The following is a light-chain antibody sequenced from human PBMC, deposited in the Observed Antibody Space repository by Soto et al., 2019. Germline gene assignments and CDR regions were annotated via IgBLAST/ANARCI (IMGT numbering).Light chain of an antibody. J-gene: IGKJ2*01. CDR3: QQSYSTPYI. Sequence: DIQMTQSPSSLSASVGDRVTITCRASQSIDRYLNWYQQKPGKAPNLLIYAASSLQSGVPSTFSASGSGTDFTLTISRLQPEDFATYYCQQSYSTPYIFGQGTRLEIK. CDR1: QSIDRY. V-gene: IGKV1-39*01. CDR2: AAS.